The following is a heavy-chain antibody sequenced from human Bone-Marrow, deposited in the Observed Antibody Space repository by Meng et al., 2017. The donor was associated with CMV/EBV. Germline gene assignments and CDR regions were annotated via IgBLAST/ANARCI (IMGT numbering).Heavy chain of an antibody. V-gene: IGHV1-46*01. CDR3: ARSGSTTSQQPGYFDL. J-gene: IGHJ2*01. CDR2: INPSGGST. D-gene: IGHD2-2*01. Sequence: SVKVPCKASGYTLSHYWMHWVRQAPGQGLEWVGIINPSGGSTTYAQKFQGRVVLTRDTSTSTVYMDLSSLRSEDRAVYYCARSGSTTSQQPGYFDLWGRGTLVTVSS. CDR1: GYTLSHYW.